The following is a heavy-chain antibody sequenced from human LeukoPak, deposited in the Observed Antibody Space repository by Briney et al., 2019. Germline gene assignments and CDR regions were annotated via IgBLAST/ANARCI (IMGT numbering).Heavy chain of an antibody. Sequence: ASVKVSCKASGYTFTSYGISWVRQAPGQGLEWMGWISAYNGNTNYAQKLQGRVTMTTDTSTSTAYMELRSLRSDDTAVYYCARGLYSGYDVLEFSDYWGQGTLVTVSS. CDR3: ARGLYSGYDVLEFSDY. J-gene: IGHJ4*02. CDR2: ISAYNGNT. V-gene: IGHV1-18*01. CDR1: GYTFTSYG. D-gene: IGHD5-12*01.